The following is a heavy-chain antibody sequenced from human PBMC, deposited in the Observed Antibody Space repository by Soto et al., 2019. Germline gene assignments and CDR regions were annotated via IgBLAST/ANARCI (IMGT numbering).Heavy chain of an antibody. CDR2: IKSKTDGGTT. J-gene: IGHJ4*02. Sequence: GGSLRLSCAASGFTFSNAWMSWVRQAPGKGLEWVGRIKSKTDGGTTDYAAPVKGRVTISRDDSKNTLYLQMNSLKTEDTAVYYCTTDGSETGEFDYWGQGTLVTVSS. D-gene: IGHD3-10*01. CDR1: GFTFSNAW. CDR3: TTDGSETGEFDY. V-gene: IGHV3-15*01.